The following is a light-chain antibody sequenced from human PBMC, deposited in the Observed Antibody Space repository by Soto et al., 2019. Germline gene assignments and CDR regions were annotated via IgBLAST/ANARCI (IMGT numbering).Light chain of an antibody. CDR2: GAS. V-gene: IGKV3-20*01. J-gene: IGKJ5*01. CDR3: QQDHSVPIT. CDR1: QSVSSSY. Sequence: EIALTQSPGTLSLSPGERATLSCRTSQSVSSSYLAWYQQKPGQAPRLLIYGASSRATGIPDRFSGSGSGTDFTLTISSLQAEDVAVYYCQQDHSVPITFGQGTRLEI.